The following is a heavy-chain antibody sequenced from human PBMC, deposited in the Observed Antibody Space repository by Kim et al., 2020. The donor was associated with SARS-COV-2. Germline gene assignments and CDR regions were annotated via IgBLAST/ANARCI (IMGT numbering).Heavy chain of an antibody. J-gene: IGHJ4*02. V-gene: IGHV3-7*01. D-gene: IGHD6-19*01. Sequence: GGSLRLSCSASGFTFSSYGINWVRQAPGKGLEWVANIKLGGSGNSNADSVKGRFTVSSDNAKNSVYLQMNSLTVEDTAAYYCTRGLVEDHWGQGTLATV. CDR2: IKLGGSGN. CDR1: GFTFSSYG. CDR3: TRGLVEDH.